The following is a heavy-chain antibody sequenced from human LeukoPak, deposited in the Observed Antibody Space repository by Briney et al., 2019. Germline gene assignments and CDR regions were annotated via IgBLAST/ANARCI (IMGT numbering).Heavy chain of an antibody. CDR1: GYTFTGYY. D-gene: IGHD3-22*01. V-gene: IGHV1-2*02. J-gene: IGHJ5*02. CDR3: ARDKYYDSSGYSWFDP. Sequence: ASVKVSCKASGYTFTGYYMHWVRQAPGQGLEWMGWISPNSGGTNYAQKFQGRVTMTRDTPISTAYMELSRLRSDDTAVYYCARDKYYDSSGYSWFDPWGQGTLVTVSS. CDR2: ISPNSGGT.